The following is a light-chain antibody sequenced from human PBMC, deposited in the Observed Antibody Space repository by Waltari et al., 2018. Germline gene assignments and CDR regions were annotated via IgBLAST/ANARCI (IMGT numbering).Light chain of an antibody. CDR1: QSLFYSSNNKNY. Sequence: DIVLTQSPASLAVSLGERATINCKSSQSLFYSSNNKNYLAWFQQKVGQPPKVLIYWASTRESGVPDRFSGSGSGTDFTLTISSLQAEDVAVYYCQQYYNSRRAFGQGTKVEIK. J-gene: IGKJ1*01. V-gene: IGKV4-1*01. CDR3: QQYYNSRRA. CDR2: WAS.